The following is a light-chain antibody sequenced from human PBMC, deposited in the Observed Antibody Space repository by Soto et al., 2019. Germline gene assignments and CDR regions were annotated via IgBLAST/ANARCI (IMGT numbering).Light chain of an antibody. CDR1: SSDVGGYNY. CDR2: DVS. CDR3: SSYRSSRTYVV. Sequence: QSALTQPASVSGSPGQSITISCTGTSSDVGGYNYVSWYQQHPGKAPKLMIYDVSNRPSGVSNRFSGSKSGNTASLTISGLQAEDVADYYCSSYRSSRTYVVFGGGTKLTVL. V-gene: IGLV2-14*01. J-gene: IGLJ2*01.